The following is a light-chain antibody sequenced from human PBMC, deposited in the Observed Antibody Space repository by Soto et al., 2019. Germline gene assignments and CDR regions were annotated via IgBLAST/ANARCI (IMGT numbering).Light chain of an antibody. CDR1: KFDIGRYNY. J-gene: IGLJ2*01. V-gene: IGLV2-14*01. CDR3: SSYTSASALAI. Sequence: QAVVTQPASLSGSPGQTITISCAGTKFDIGRYNYVSWYRQHPGEAPKLIIFEVKNRPSGISNRFSGSKSGNTASLTISGLQVEDEGHYFCSSYTSASALAIFGGGTKVTVL. CDR2: EVK.